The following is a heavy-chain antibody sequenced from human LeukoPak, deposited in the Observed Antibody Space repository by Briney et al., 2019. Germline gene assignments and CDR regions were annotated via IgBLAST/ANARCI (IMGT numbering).Heavy chain of an antibody. D-gene: IGHD6-19*01. CDR1: GYTYNSYY. Sequence: ASVKVPCKASGYTYNSYYMHWVRQAPGQGLEWMGIINPSSGSTSYAQNFQGRVTLTRDTSTSTVYMELSSLRSEDTAVYYCASSSSGWEQRAPFDYWGQGTQVTVSS. CDR3: ASSSSGWEQRAPFDY. CDR2: INPSSGST. V-gene: IGHV1-46*02. J-gene: IGHJ4*02.